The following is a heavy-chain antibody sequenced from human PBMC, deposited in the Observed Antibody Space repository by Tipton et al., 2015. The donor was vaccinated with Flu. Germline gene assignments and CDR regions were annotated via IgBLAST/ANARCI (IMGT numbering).Heavy chain of an antibody. D-gene: IGHD3-10*02. V-gene: IGHV4-39*01. CDR3: ARVDVGWYFDL. J-gene: IGHJ2*01. CDR2: IYYSGST. CDR1: GGSVSSSSYF. Sequence: TLSLTCSVSGGSVSSSSYFWGWIRQPPGKGLEWIGRIYYSGSTYYNPSLKSRVTISLDTSKNQFSLKLNSVTAADTAVYYCARVDVGWYFDLWGRGTLVTVSS.